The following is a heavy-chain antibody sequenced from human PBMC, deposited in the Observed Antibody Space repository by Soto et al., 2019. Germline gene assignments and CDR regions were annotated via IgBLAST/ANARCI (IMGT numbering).Heavy chain of an antibody. Sequence: QVQLVQSGAEVKKPGASVKVSCKASGYTFTSYGIGCLRQAPGQGLAWMGWISAYNGNTNYAQKLRGRVTMTTDTSTSTAYMERRSLRSDDTAVYYCARDYPRGGYNHYWGQGTLVTVSS. J-gene: IGHJ4*02. CDR3: ARDYPRGGYNHY. CDR2: ISAYNGNT. CDR1: GYTFTSYG. V-gene: IGHV1-18*01. D-gene: IGHD5-12*01.